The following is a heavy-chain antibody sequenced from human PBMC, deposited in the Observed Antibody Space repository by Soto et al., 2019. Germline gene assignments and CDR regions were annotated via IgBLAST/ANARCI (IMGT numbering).Heavy chain of an antibody. CDR1: GGSVSSGSYY. D-gene: IGHD3-10*01. V-gene: IGHV4-61*01. CDR3: ARGGGVTDTFDS. Sequence: SETLSLTCTVSGGSVSSGSYYWSWIRQPPGKGLEWIGYIYYSGGTNYNPSLKSRVTISVDTSKNQFSLKLSSVTAADTAVYYCARGGGVTDTFDSWGQGTLVTVSS. CDR2: IYYSGGT. J-gene: IGHJ4*02.